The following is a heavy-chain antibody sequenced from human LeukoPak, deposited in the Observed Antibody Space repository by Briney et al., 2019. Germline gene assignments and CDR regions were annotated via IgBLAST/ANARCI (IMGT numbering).Heavy chain of an antibody. CDR1: GGSFSGYY. Sequence: SETLSLTCAVYGGSFSGYYWSWIRQPPGKGLEWIGEINHSGSTNYNPSLKSRVTISVDTSENQFSLKLSSVTAADTAVYYCARHVLRGNSFHYFDYWGQGTLVTVSS. V-gene: IGHV4-34*01. CDR2: INHSGST. D-gene: IGHD4-23*01. CDR3: ARHVLRGNSFHYFDY. J-gene: IGHJ4*02.